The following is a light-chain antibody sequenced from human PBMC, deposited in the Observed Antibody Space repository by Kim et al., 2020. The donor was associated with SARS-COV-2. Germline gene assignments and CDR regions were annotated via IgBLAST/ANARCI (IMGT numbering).Light chain of an antibody. CDR1: SLRSYY. J-gene: IGLJ2*01. Sequence: SSELTQDPAVSVALGQTVRITCHGDSLRSYYATWYQQKPGQAPILLIYAKNNRPSGIPDRFSGSSSGNTASLTITGAQAEDEADYYCNSRDTNDNVVFGGGTSRTV. CDR2: AKN. V-gene: IGLV3-19*01. CDR3: NSRDTNDNVV.